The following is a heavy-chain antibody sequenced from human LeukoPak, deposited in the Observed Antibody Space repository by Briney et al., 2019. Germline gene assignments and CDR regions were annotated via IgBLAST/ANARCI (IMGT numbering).Heavy chain of an antibody. CDR3: ACLPPRTTGAFDI. D-gene: IGHD1-14*01. CDR2: INPNSGGT. J-gene: IGHJ3*02. Sequence: GESLKISCKGSGNSFTNNWIAWVRQMPGKGLEWMGWINPNSGGTNYAQKFQGRVTMTRDTSISTAYMELSRLRSDDTAVYYCACLPPRTTGAFDIWGQGTMVTVSS. CDR1: GNSFTNNW. V-gene: IGHV1-2*02.